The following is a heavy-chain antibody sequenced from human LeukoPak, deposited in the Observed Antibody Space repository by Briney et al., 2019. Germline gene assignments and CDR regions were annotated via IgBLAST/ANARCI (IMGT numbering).Heavy chain of an antibody. Sequence: PGGSLRLSCVGTGFSFSNYWMNWVRQAPGKGLEWVANINQDGSEKYYVDSVKGRFTISRDNAKNSLFLQMGSLRVEDTAVYYCARESTAGYNSSWYGFRNWGQGTLVSVSS. J-gene: IGHJ1*01. CDR3: ARESTAGYNSSWYGFRN. CDR2: INQDGSEK. V-gene: IGHV3-7*01. CDR1: GFSFSNYW. D-gene: IGHD6-13*01.